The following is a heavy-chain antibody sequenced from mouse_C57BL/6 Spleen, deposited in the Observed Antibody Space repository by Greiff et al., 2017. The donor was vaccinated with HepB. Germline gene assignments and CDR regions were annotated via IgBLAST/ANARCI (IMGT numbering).Heavy chain of an antibody. J-gene: IGHJ2*01. V-gene: IGHV1-52*01. CDR2: IDPSDSET. CDR1: GYTFTSYW. Sequence: VQLQQPGAELVRPGSSVKLSCKASGYTFTSYWMHWVKQRPIQGLEWIGNIDPSDSETHYNQKFKDKATLTVYKSSSTAYMQLRSLTSEDSAVYYCARWGTADYWGQGTTLTVSS. D-gene: IGHD3-3*01. CDR3: ARWGTADY.